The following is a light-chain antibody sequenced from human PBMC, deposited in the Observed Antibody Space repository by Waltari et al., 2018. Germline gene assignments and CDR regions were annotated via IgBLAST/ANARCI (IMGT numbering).Light chain of an antibody. Sequence: DIQMTQSPPTVSASVGASITITCRASQTTNRWLAWYQQKPGKAPKLLIYRSSILESGVPSRFSGSGSGTEFTLTISSLQPDDFATYYCQQYISYSLTFGQGTKVEIK. CDR2: RSS. CDR1: QTTNRW. CDR3: QQYISYSLT. J-gene: IGKJ1*01. V-gene: IGKV1-5*03.